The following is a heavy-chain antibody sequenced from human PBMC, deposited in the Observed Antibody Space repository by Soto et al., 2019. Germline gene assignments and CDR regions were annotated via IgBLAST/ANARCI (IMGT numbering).Heavy chain of an antibody. V-gene: IGHV1-2*04. D-gene: IGHD4-17*01. CDR2: VDPNGGGS. CDR3: ATWVDYGDFEGFDF. J-gene: IGHJ4*02. Sequence: GASVKVSCATCGYRFTDYKLHWVRQAPGQGLEWMGWVDPNGGGSNSAQKFQGSVTMTWDTSITTAYLDLTRLTTNDTATYFCATWVDYGDFEGFDFWGQGTLVTVS. CDR1: GYRFTDYK.